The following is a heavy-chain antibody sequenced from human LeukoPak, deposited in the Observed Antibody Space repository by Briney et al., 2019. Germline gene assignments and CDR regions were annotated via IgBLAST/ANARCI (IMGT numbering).Heavy chain of an antibody. CDR1: GGSISSSSYY. CDR3: ARGIAAAGLLYYYYYYMDV. J-gene: IGHJ6*03. CDR2: IYYSGST. V-gene: IGHV4-39*07. D-gene: IGHD6-13*01. Sequence: SETLSLTCTVSGGSISSSSYYWGWIRQPPGKGLEWIGSIYYSGSTYYNPSLKSRVTISVDTSKNQFSLKLSSVTAADTAVYYCARGIAAAGLLYYYYYYMDVWGKGTTVTVSS.